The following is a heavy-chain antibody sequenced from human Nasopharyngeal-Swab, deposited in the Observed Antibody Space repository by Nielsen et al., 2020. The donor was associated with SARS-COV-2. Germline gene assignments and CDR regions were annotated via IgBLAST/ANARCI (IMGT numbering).Heavy chain of an antibody. J-gene: IGHJ6*02. D-gene: IGHD5-12*01. CDR2: ISGDSDTT. Sequence: LSLTCAASGFTFSKFAMSWVRQAPGKGLEWVSVISGDSDTTYYADSVRGRFTISRDNSKNTLNLQMNNLRAEDTAIYYCAKDRDSGDDSEEYYHYYGMDVWGQGAPVTVSS. CDR1: GFTFSKFA. V-gene: IGHV3-23*01. CDR3: AKDRDSGDDSEEYYHYYGMDV.